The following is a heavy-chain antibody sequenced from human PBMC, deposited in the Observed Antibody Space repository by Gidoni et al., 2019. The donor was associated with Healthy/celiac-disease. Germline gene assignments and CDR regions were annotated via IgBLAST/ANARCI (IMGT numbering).Heavy chain of an antibody. Sequence: EVQPVESGGGLVQPGGSLTLSCTASGFTARRHYMTWVRQAPGKGLEWVSIIYSGGSTYYADSVKGRFTISRDNSKNTLYLQMNSLRAEDTAVYYCARGEDYYDSSGYYSGWFDPWGQGTLVTVSS. CDR3: ARGEDYYDSSGYYSGWFDP. D-gene: IGHD3-22*01. CDR2: IYSGGST. CDR1: GFTARRHY. J-gene: IGHJ5*02. V-gene: IGHV3-66*02.